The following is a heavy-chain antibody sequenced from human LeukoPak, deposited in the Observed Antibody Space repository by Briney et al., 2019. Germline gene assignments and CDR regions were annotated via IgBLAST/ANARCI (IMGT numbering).Heavy chain of an antibody. CDR2: ISYDGSNK. CDR3: ARDRVLRFLEWLSVDAFDI. Sequence: GRSLRLSCAASGFTLSSYAMHWVRQAPGKGLEWVAVISYDGSNKYYADSVKGRFTISRDNSKNTLYLQMNSLRAEDTAVYYCARDRVLRFLEWLSVDAFDIWGQGTMVTVSS. J-gene: IGHJ3*02. CDR1: GFTLSSYA. V-gene: IGHV3-30-3*01. D-gene: IGHD3-3*01.